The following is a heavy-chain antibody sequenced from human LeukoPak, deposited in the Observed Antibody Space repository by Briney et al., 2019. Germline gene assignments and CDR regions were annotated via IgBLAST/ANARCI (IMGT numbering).Heavy chain of an antibody. CDR3: ARQDYGSGSYFLDY. J-gene: IGHJ4*02. V-gene: IGHV4-59*08. CDR1: GGSISSYY. D-gene: IGHD3-10*01. CDR2: IYYSGST. Sequence: SETLSLTCTVSGGSISSYYWSWIRQPPGKGLEWIGYIYYSGSTNYNPSLKSRVTISVYTSKNQFSLKLSSVTAADTAVYYCARQDYGSGSYFLDYWGQGTLVTVSS.